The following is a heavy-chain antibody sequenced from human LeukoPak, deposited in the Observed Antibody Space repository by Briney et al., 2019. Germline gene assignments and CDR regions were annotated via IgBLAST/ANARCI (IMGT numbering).Heavy chain of an antibody. V-gene: IGHV3-21*01. Sequence: GGSLRLSCAASGFTFSSYSMNWVRQAPGKGLEWGSSISSSSSYIYYADSVKGRFTISRDNAKNSLYLQMNSLRAEDTAVYYCARDSVGATFLDYWGQGTLVTVSS. CDR2: ISSSSSYI. J-gene: IGHJ4*02. CDR1: GFTFSSYS. CDR3: ARDSVGATFLDY. D-gene: IGHD1-26*01.